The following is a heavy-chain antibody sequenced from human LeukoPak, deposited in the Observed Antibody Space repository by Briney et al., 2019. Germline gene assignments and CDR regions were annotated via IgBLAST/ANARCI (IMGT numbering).Heavy chain of an antibody. CDR1: ALTFSSYE. J-gene: IGHJ4*02. D-gene: IGHD3-22*01. V-gene: IGHV3-48*03. CDR3: ARSRGIVVVITGFDY. Sequence: GGSLRLSRAASALTFSSYEMNSVRQDPGKRMEWASYISSSGSTIYYADSVKGRFTISRDNAKNSLYLQMNSLRAEDTAVYYCARSRGIVVVITGFDYWGQGTLVTVSS. CDR2: ISSSGSTI.